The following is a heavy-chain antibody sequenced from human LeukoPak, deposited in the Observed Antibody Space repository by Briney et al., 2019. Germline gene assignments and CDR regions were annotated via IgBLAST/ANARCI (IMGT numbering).Heavy chain of an antibody. CDR2: IKSDGSST. CDR3: ARPKDYYDSSGYYLNWFDP. Sequence: PGGSLRLSCAASGFTFSSYWMHWVRQAPGKGLVWVSRIKSDGSSTTYADSVKGRFTISKDNAKNTLYLQMNSLRAEDTAVYYCARPKDYYDSSGYYLNWFDPWGQGTLVTVSS. CDR1: GFTFSSYW. V-gene: IGHV3-74*01. J-gene: IGHJ5*02. D-gene: IGHD3-22*01.